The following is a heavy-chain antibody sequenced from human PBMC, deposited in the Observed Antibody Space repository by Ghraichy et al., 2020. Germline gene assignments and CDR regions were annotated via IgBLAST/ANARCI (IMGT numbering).Heavy chain of an antibody. Sequence: SGPTLVKPTETLTLTCTVSGFSLSNARMGVSWIRQPPGKALEWLAHIFSNDEKSYSTSLKSRLTISKDTSKSQVVLTMTNMDPVDTATYYCARISKTRSGYFVTRSGFDYWGQGTLVTVSS. J-gene: IGHJ4*02. CDR3: ARISKTRSGYFVTRSGFDY. CDR1: GFSLSNARMG. V-gene: IGHV2-26*01. D-gene: IGHD3-3*01. CDR2: IFSNDEK.